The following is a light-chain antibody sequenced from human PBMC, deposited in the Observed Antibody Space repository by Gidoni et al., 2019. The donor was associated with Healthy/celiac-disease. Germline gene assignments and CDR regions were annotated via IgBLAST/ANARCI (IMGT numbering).Light chain of an antibody. J-gene: IGKJ5*01. CDR2: AAS. V-gene: IGKV1-39*01. CDR3: QQSYSTPG. Sequence: DIQMTQSPSSLSASVGDRVTITCRASQSISSYLSWYQQKPGKAPKLLIYAASSLKSGVPSRFSGSGAGTDFTLTISSLQPEDFATYYCQQSYSTPGFGQGTRLEIK. CDR1: QSISSY.